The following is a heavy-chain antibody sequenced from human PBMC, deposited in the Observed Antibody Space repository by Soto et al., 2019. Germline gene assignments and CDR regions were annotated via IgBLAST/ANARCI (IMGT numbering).Heavy chain of an antibody. CDR3: ARDFHRGYYYFDY. Sequence: QVQLVESGGGVVQPGRSLRLSCAASGVTFNNHGMNWVRQAPGQGLEWVAVIWHDVNTTYYADSVKGRFTITRDNSKTTLYLQMSSLRAEDTAVYYCARDFHRGYYYFDYWGQGTLVTVSS. V-gene: IGHV3-33*01. CDR1: GVTFNNHG. CDR2: IWHDVNTT. J-gene: IGHJ4*02. D-gene: IGHD5-18*01.